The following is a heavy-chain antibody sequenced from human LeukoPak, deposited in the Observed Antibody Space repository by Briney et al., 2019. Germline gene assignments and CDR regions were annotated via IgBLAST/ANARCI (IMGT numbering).Heavy chain of an antibody. J-gene: IGHJ3*02. Sequence: SETLSLTCTVSGGSISRYYWSWFRQPPGKGLDYIGNIYYSGSTNYNPSLKSRVTISLDTSRSQFSLKLTSVTAADTAVYYCARELYNWNGRRHAIDIWGQGTMVTVSS. D-gene: IGHD1-20*01. CDR2: IYYSGST. CDR3: ARELYNWNGRRHAIDI. V-gene: IGHV4-59*01. CDR1: GGSISRYY.